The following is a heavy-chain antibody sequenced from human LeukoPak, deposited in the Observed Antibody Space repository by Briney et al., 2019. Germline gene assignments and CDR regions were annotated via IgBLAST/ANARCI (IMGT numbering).Heavy chain of an antibody. V-gene: IGHV3-48*03. D-gene: IGHD4-17*01. Sequence: GGSLRLSCEASGFTFDSYELNWVRQAPGKGLEWVSYIDRSGSKTYYGDSVKGRFTVSRDNTKNSLYLQMNSLRAEDTAVYYCARAPSFYGEYVDYWGQGTLVTVSS. CDR3: ARAPSFYGEYVDY. CDR2: IDRSGSKT. J-gene: IGHJ4*02. CDR1: GFTFDSYE.